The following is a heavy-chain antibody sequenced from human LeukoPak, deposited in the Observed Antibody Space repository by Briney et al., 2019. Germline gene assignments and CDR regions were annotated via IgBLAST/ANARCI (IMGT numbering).Heavy chain of an antibody. Sequence: ASVKVSCKASGYTFTSYGISWVRQAPGQGLEWMGWISAYNGNTNYAQKLQGRVTMTTDTSTSTAYMELRSLRSDDTAVYYCARARTPQNIAAAGGDAFDIWGQGTMVTVSS. CDR3: ARARTPQNIAAAGGDAFDI. J-gene: IGHJ3*02. V-gene: IGHV1-18*01. CDR1: GYTFTSYG. D-gene: IGHD6-13*01. CDR2: ISAYNGNT.